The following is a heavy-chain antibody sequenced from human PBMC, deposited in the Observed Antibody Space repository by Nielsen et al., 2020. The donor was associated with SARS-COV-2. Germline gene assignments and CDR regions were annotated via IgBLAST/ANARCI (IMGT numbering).Heavy chain of an antibody. CDR1: KFTFSTYG. CDR2: ISYDAVNV. J-gene: IGHJ4*02. Sequence: GESLKISCAASKFTFSTYGMHWVRQTPGKGLEWVAVISYDAVNVDYADSVKGRFTISRDNAKNSLYLQMNSLRDEDTAVYYCARDGKVVPAADFDYWGQGTLVTVSS. V-gene: IGHV3-30*03. CDR3: ARDGKVVPAADFDY. D-gene: IGHD2-2*01.